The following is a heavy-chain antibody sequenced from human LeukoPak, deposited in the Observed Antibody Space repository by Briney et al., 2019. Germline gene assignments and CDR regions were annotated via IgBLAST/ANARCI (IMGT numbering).Heavy chain of an antibody. J-gene: IGHJ3*02. CDR1: GGTFSSYA. CDR2: IIPILGIA. CDR3: ARDCGNYDFWSGYYTEDAFDI. Sequence: SVKVSCKASGGTFSSYAISWVRQAPGQGLEWMGRIIPILGIANYAQKFQGRVTITADKSTCTAYMELSSLRSEDTAVYYCARDCGNYDFWSGYYTEDAFDIWGQGTMVTVSS. D-gene: IGHD3-3*01. V-gene: IGHV1-69*04.